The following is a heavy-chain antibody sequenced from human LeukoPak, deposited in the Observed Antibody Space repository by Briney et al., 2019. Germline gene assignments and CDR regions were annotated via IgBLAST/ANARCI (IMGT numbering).Heavy chain of an antibody. CDR2: INHSGST. D-gene: IGHD3-10*01. CDR3: ARWSMVRGVLRPNWFDP. Sequence: SETLSLTCAVYGGSFSGYYWSWIRQPPGKGLEWIGEINHSGSTNYNPSLKSRVTISVDTSKNQFSLKLSSVTAADTAVYYCARWSMVRGVLRPNWFDPWGQGTLVTVSS. CDR1: GGSFSGYY. V-gene: IGHV4-34*01. J-gene: IGHJ5*02.